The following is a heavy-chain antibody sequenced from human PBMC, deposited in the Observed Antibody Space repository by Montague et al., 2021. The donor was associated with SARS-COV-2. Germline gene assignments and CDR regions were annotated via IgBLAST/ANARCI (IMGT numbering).Heavy chain of an antibody. CDR2: ISHSGST. J-gene: IGHJ4*02. V-gene: IGHV4-34*01. Sequence: SETLSLTCAVYGGSFSDSHWSWLRQPPGKGLEWIGEISHSGSTKYNPSLKSRVTISVDTSKNQFSLKLSSLTAADTAVYYCARGQSGITMIVVAILGVEFYFDXWGQGTLVTVSS. CDR3: ARGQSGITMIVVAILGVEFYFDX. D-gene: IGHD3-22*01. CDR1: GGSFSDSH.